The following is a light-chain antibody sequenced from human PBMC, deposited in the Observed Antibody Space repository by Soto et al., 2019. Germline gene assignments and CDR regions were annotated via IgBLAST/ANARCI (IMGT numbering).Light chain of an antibody. CDR2: EVS. CDR3: RSYTSSSTLV. V-gene: IGLV2-14*01. Sequence: QSALTQPAFVSGSPGQSITISCTGTSSEVGGYNYVSWYQQHPGKAPKLMIYEVSNRPSGVSYRFSGSKSGNTASLTISGLPAEDEADYYCRSYTSSSTLVFGGGTQQTVL. J-gene: IGLJ3*02. CDR1: SSEVGGYNY.